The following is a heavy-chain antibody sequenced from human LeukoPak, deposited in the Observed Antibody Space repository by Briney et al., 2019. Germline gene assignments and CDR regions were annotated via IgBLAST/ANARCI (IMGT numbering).Heavy chain of an antibody. Sequence: SQTLSLTCAISGDSVSRNTVAWNRIRQTPSRGLEWLGRTYYRSKWYNDYAVSVKSRITINSDTSKNQFSLQLNSVTPEDTAMYYCAREFRSSHDYWGQGTLVTVSS. D-gene: IGHD6-13*01. CDR1: GDSVSRNTVA. J-gene: IGHJ4*02. CDR2: TYYRSKWYN. CDR3: AREFRSSHDY. V-gene: IGHV6-1*01.